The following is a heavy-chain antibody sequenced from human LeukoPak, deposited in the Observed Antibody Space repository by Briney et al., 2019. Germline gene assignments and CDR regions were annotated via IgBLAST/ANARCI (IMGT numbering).Heavy chain of an antibody. V-gene: IGHV4-4*07. Sequence: SETLSLTCTVSGGSISSYYWSWIRQPAGKGLEWIGRIYTSGSTNYNPSLKSRVTMSVDTSKNQFSLELSSVTAADTAVYYCARFASSSPLQDWFDPWGQGTLVTVSS. CDR3: ARFASSSPLQDWFDP. D-gene: IGHD6-6*01. CDR1: GGSISSYY. CDR2: IYTSGST. J-gene: IGHJ5*02.